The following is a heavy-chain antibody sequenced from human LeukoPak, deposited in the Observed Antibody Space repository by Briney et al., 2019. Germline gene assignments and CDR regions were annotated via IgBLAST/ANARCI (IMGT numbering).Heavy chain of an antibody. J-gene: IGHJ4*02. D-gene: IGHD6-13*01. V-gene: IGHV3-7*03. Sequence: GGSLRLSCAASGFTVSSNYMSWVRQAPGKGLEWVANIKQDGSEKYYVDSVKGRFTISRDNAKNSLYLQMNSLRAEDTAVYYCARVKRGSSWYDYWGQGTLVTVSS. CDR1: GFTVSSNY. CDR3: ARVKRGSSWYDY. CDR2: IKQDGSEK.